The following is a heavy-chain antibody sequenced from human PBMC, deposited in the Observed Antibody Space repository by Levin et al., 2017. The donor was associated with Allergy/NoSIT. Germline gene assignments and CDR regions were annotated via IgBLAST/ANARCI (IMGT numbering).Heavy chain of an antibody. J-gene: IGHJ1*01. Sequence: GGSLRLSCAASGFTFSSYAIHWVRQAPGKGLEWVAIISYDGSNKYNADSVKGRFTISRDDSKSTLYLQMNSLRPEDTAVYYCVREDGIWGQGTLVTVSS. CDR1: GFTFSSYA. V-gene: IGHV3-30*04. CDR3: VREDGI. CDR2: ISYDGSNK.